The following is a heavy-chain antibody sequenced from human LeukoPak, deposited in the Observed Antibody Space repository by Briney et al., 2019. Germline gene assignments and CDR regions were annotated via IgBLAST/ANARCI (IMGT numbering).Heavy chain of an antibody. V-gene: IGHV4-34*01. Sequence: KTSETLSLTCTVSGGSISSYYWSWIRQPPGKGLEWIGEINHSGSSNYNPSLKSRVTISVDTSKNQFSLKLSSVTAADTAVYYCAGGWRYQPPFWGQGTLVTVSS. D-gene: IGHD2-2*01. CDR1: GGSISSYY. CDR2: INHSGSS. J-gene: IGHJ4*02. CDR3: AGGWRYQPPF.